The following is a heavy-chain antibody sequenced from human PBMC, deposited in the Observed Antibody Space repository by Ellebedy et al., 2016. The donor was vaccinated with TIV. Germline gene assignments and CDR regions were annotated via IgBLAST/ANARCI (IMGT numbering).Heavy chain of an antibody. CDR1: GGSFTGYF. D-gene: IGHD3-10*01. Sequence: MPSETLSLTCVVQGGSFTGYFWSWIRQSPGKGLEWLGEINPSGTANDNPSLKSRVTMSVDTTEKQFSLRRTSVTAADTAVYYCARARGQYLYGSGRYFTNWGQGEVVTVSS. CDR3: ARARGQYLYGSGRYFTN. CDR2: INPSGTA. V-gene: IGHV4-34*01. J-gene: IGHJ4*02.